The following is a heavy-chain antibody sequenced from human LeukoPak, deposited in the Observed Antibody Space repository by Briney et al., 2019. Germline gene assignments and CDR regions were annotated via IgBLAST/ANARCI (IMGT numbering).Heavy chain of an antibody. Sequence: PSETLSLTCTVSGDSISPYSWSWVRQPAGKGLEWIGRIYASGYTDYDPSLRSRVTMSVDTSKNQFSLKLTSVTAADTSVFFCARNHIETGTYFDSWGPGTLVTVSS. D-gene: IGHD3-10*01. CDR1: GDSISPYS. J-gene: IGHJ4*02. CDR2: IYASGYT. V-gene: IGHV4-4*07. CDR3: ARNHIETGTYFDS.